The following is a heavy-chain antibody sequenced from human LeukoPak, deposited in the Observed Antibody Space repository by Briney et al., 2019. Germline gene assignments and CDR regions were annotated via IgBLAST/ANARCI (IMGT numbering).Heavy chain of an antibody. CDR1: GYSISSGYY. V-gene: IGHV4-61*01. CDR2: IYYSGST. J-gene: IGHJ4*02. CDR3: ARGDDYTNLFLGPAPHY. D-gene: IGHD4-11*01. Sequence: SETLSLTCTVSGYSISSGYYWGWIRQPPEKGLEWIGYIYYSGSTNYNPSLKSRVTISVDTSKNQFSLKLSSVTAADTAVYYCARGDDYTNLFLGPAPHYWGQGTLVTVSS.